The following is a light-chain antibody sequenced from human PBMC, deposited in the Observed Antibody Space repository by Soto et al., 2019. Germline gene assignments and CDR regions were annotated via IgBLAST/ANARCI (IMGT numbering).Light chain of an antibody. CDR3: SSYAGINNLGV. CDR1: SSDVGGYKY. J-gene: IGLJ1*01. V-gene: IGLV2-8*01. CDR2: DVN. Sequence: QSALTQPPSASGSPGQSVTISCTGTSSDVGGYKYVSWYQQHPGKAPKLMIFDVNKRPSGVPDRFSGSKSGNTASLTVYGLQAEDEADYYGSSYAGINNLGVFGTGTKLTVL.